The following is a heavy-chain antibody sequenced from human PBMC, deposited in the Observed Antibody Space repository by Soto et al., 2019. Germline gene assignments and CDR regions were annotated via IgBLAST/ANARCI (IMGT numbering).Heavy chain of an antibody. Sequence: QVQLQESGPGLVKPSETLSLTCTVSGGSISSFYWSWIRQPPGKGLEWIGYISYSGSTNYNPSLQSRVPISVDTSKKQFSLKLSSVTAADTAVYYCARQRTAYYYFDYWGQGTLVTVSS. V-gene: IGHV4-59*08. D-gene: IGHD5-18*01. CDR2: ISYSGST. CDR3: ARQRTAYYYFDY. J-gene: IGHJ4*02. CDR1: GGSISSFY.